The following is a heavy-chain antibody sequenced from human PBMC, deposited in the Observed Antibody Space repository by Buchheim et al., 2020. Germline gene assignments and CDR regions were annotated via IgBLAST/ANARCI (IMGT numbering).Heavy chain of an antibody. D-gene: IGHD6-19*01. CDR2: ISSSSNTI. J-gene: IGHJ4*02. CDR3: ARRPGYGSGWYFRS. CDR1: GFTFSNYD. V-gene: IGHV3-48*02. Sequence: EVQLVESGGGLVQPGGSLRLSCAASGFTFSNYDMNWVRQAPGKGLEWISYISSSSNTIYYADSVKGRFTISRDDAKNYLYLQMNSLRDEDTAVYYCARRPGYGSGWYFRSWGQGTL.